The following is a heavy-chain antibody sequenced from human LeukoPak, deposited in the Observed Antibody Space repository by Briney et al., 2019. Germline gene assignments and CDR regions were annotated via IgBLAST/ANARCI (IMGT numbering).Heavy chain of an antibody. CDR2: IYPGDSDT. Sequence: GESLKISCMGSGYSFTTYWIGWVRQLPGKGLEWMGIIYPGDSDTRYSPSFQGQVTISADKSISTAYLQWSSLKASDTAMYYCARSLLSSWSSPSWFDPWGQGTLVTVSS. J-gene: IGHJ5*02. D-gene: IGHD6-13*01. CDR1: GYSFTTYW. V-gene: IGHV5-51*01. CDR3: ARSLLSSWSSPSWFDP.